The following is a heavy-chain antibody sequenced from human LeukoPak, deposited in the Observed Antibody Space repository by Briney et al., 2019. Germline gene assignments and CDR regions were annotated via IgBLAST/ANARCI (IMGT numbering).Heavy chain of an antibody. CDR1: GYTFTSYG. CDR3: ARVRGEYSSSRFDP. V-gene: IGHV1-18*01. Sequence: GASVKVSCKASGYTFTSYGISWVRQAPGQGLEWMGWISAYNGNTNYAQKHQGRVTMTTDTSTSTAYMELRSLRSDDTAVYYCARVRGEYSSSRFDPWGQGTLVTVSS. J-gene: IGHJ5*02. D-gene: IGHD6-13*01. CDR2: ISAYNGNT.